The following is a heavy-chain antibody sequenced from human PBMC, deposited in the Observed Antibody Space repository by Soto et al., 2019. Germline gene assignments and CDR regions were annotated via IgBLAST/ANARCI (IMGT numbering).Heavy chain of an antibody. CDR1: GGSISSSNW. CDR2: IYHSGST. D-gene: IGHD2-2*01. V-gene: IGHV4-4*02. Sequence: ASETLSLTCAVSGGSISSSNWWSWVRQPPGKGLEWIGEIYHSGSTNYNPSLKSRVTISVDKSKNQFSLKLSSVTAADTAVYYCARDVVVVKAARGSWFDTWGQGTLVTVSS. CDR3: ARDVVVVKAARGSWFDT. J-gene: IGHJ5*02.